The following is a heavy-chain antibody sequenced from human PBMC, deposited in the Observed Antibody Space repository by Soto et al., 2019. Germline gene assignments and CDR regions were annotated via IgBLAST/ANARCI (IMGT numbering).Heavy chain of an antibody. CDR1: GGSFSGYY. CDR2: INHSGST. V-gene: IGHV4-34*01. J-gene: IGHJ6*03. D-gene: IGHD2-2*01. CDR3: ARASRRDIVVVPAAIRRYYYYYMDV. Sequence: SETLSLTCAAYGGSFSGYYWSWIRQPPGKGLEWIGEINHSGSTNYNPSLKSRVTISVDTSKNQFSLKLSSVTAADTAVYYCARASRRDIVVVPAAIRRYYYYYMDVWGKGTTVTVSS.